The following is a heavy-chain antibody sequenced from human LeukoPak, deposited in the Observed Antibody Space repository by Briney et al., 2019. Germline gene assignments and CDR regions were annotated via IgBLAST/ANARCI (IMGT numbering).Heavy chain of an antibody. CDR3: VKDLIGTYAFDY. J-gene: IGHJ4*02. V-gene: IGHV3-64D*08. CDR1: GFTFSNFF. D-gene: IGHD1-26*01. Sequence: GGSLRLSCSASGFTFSNFFMHWVRQAPGKGLEYVSSISADGGSTFYADSVKGRFTVSRDNSMNTLYLQMSSLRVEDTAVYYCVKDLIGTYAFDYWGQGTLVTVSS. CDR2: ISADGGST.